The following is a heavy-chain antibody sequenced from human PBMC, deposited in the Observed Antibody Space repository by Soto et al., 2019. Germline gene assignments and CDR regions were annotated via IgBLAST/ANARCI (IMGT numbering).Heavy chain of an antibody. J-gene: IGHJ4*02. CDR3: ARAFYYAYFDY. CDR1: GGSVSRGSYF. D-gene: IGHD3-10*01. CDR2: IYYSHST. Sequence: PSETLSLTCTVSGGSVSRGSYFWNWIRQPPGKGLEWIGYIYYSHSTNYNPSLKSRVTISVDTSKNQFSLKLSSVTAADTAVYYCARAFYYAYFDYWGQGTLVTVS. V-gene: IGHV4-61*01.